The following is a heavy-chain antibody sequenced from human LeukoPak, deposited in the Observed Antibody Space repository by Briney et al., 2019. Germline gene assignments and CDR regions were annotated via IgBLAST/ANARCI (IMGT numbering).Heavy chain of an antibody. CDR2: IYHSGST. D-gene: IGHD3-9*01. J-gene: IGHJ4*02. Sequence: PSETLSLTCTVSGGSISSGGYYWSWIRQPPGKGLEWIGYIYHSGSTYYNPSLKSRVIISVDMSKNQFSLKLSSVTAADTAVYYCATEQTSYDILTGYRRYFFDYWGQGTLVTVSS. CDR1: GGSISSGGYY. V-gene: IGHV4-30-2*01. CDR3: ATEQTSYDILTGYRRYFFDY.